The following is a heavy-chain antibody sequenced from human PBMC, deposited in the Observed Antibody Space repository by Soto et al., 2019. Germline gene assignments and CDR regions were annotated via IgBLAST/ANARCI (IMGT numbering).Heavy chain of an antibody. CDR1: GDTFTSCY. CDR2: MNPNSGNT. D-gene: IGHD4-17*01. V-gene: IGHV1-8*01. J-gene: IGHJ4*02. CDR3: ARPVYGDNVDF. Sequence: ASVKVSCKACGDTFTSCYSNWARHANRQGLEWMGWMNPNSGNTGYAQKFQGRVTMTRNPSISTAYMELSSLRSEDMYVYYCARPVYGDNVDFWGQGTLVTVSS.